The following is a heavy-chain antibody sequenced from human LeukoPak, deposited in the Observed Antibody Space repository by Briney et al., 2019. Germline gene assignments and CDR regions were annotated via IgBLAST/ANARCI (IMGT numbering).Heavy chain of an antibody. Sequence: RASVKVSCKASGYTFTSYGISWVRQAPGQGLEWMGWISAYNGNTNYAQTLQGRVTMTTGISTSTAYMELRSLRSDDTAVYYCARDPDSGCYYGDYWGQGTLVTVSS. V-gene: IGHV1-18*01. CDR3: ARDPDSGCYYGDY. D-gene: IGHD1-26*01. J-gene: IGHJ4*02. CDR2: ISAYNGNT. CDR1: GYTFTSYG.